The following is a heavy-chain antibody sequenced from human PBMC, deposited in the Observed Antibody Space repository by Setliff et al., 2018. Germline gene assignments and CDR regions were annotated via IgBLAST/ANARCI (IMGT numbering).Heavy chain of an antibody. Sequence: PSETLSLTCTVSGGSFSTYYWSWIRQAPGKGLEWIGHVYYSGTTYYNASLKSRVTISVDASKNQLSLNLRSVTAADTAVYYCARLPPLHTPMALTFDYWGQGILVTVSS. CDR2: VYYSGTT. CDR3: ARLPPLHTPMALTFDY. V-gene: IGHV4-59*08. CDR1: GGSFSTYY. D-gene: IGHD5-18*01. J-gene: IGHJ4*02.